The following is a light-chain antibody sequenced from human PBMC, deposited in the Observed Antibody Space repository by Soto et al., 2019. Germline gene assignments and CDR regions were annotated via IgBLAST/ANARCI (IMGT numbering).Light chain of an antibody. V-gene: IGKV1-5*01. Sequence: DIQMTQSPSTLSASAGDRVTITCRASQSVSLWLAWYQQKPGKAPKLLINDASSLESGVPSRFSGSGSRTEFTLPISSLQPDDFATYYCQQFHSSPVTFGQGTRLQIK. CDR3: QQFHSSPVT. CDR1: QSVSLW. J-gene: IGKJ5*01. CDR2: DAS.